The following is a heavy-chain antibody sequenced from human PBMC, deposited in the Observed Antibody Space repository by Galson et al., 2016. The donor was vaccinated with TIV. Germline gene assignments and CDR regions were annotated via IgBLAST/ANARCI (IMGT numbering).Heavy chain of an antibody. V-gene: IGHV1-69-2*01. CDR1: GYIFTERF. D-gene: IGHD5-12*01. J-gene: IGHJ4*02. CDR2: VDPDNGET. Sequence: SCKVSGYIFTERFIHWVRQAPGERPEWVGRVDPDNGETLYAEKFQGRVTMSMDTSTSTFYMELSSLTSEDTAIYYCSREKYSGFGFWGQGTLVTVSS. CDR3: SREKYSGFGF.